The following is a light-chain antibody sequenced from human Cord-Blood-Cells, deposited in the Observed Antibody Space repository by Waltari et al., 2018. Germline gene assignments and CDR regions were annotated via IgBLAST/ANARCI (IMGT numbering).Light chain of an antibody. Sequence: QSALTQPPSASGSPGQSVTISCTGTSSDVGGYTYVSWYQQHPGKAPKLMIYEVSKRPAGFPDRFSGSKSGNTSSLTVSGLQAEDEADYYCSSYAGSNNVVFGGGTKLTVL. V-gene: IGLV2-8*01. J-gene: IGLJ2*01. CDR3: SSYAGSNNVV. CDR1: SSDVGGYTY. CDR2: EVS.